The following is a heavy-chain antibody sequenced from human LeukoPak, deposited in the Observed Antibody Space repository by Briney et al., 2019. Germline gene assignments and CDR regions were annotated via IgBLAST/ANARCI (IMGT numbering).Heavy chain of an antibody. CDR2: IHYSGST. J-gene: IGHJ3*01. Sequence: PSETLSLTCFVSGGAISSYFWNWIRQPPRKGLEWIGYIHYSGSTNYNPSLKSRVTISVDTSKNRLSLKLNSVTAADTAVNYCVRATAAGLHAFDFWGQGTMVTVSS. V-gene: IGHV4-59*01. D-gene: IGHD6-13*01. CDR3: VRATAAGLHAFDF. CDR1: GGAISSYF.